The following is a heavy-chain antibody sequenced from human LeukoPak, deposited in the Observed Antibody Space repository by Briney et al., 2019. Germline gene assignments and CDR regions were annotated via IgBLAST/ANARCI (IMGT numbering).Heavy chain of an antibody. CDR2: IKEDGSEK. CDR1: GFTFSNYW. Sequence: GGSLRLSCAASGFTFSNYWMKWVRQAPGKGLEWVAKIKEDGSEKYYVNSVEGRFTISRDNAKNSLYLQMHSLRAEDTAVYYCARGGGSPDNWGQGTLVTVSS. CDR3: ARGGGSPDN. V-gene: IGHV3-7*01. D-gene: IGHD1-1*01. J-gene: IGHJ4*02.